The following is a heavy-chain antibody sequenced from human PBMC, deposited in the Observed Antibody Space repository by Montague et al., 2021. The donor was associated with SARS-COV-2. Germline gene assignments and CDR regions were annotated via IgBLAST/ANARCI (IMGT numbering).Heavy chain of an antibody. J-gene: IGHJ6*02. Sequence: TLSLTCVVSGGSVSSGDYSWSWIRQSPGKGLEWIGYIYQSGSAYYNPSLKSRVTISIDTSNNQFSLNLRSVTAADTGLYYCAIVTRMYGMDFWGQGTTVTVSS. V-gene: IGHV4-30-2*06. CDR3: AIVTRMYGMDF. D-gene: IGHD2-21*02. CDR2: IYQSGSA. CDR1: GGSVSSGDYS.